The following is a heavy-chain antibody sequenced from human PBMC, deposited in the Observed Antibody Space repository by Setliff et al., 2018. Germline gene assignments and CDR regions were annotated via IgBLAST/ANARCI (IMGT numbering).Heavy chain of an antibody. Sequence: GGSLRLSCVVSGFSFSRHWMSWVRQAPGKGLEWVADIKQDGSTKYYLDSVKGRFTISRDNAKRSLYLQMNGLRADDTGIYYCVRDDADNYDAFDNWGQGTLVTVSS. J-gene: IGHJ3*02. CDR3: VRDDADNYDAFDN. CDR2: IKQDGSTK. CDR1: GFSFSRHW. V-gene: IGHV3-7*01. D-gene: IGHD3-22*01.